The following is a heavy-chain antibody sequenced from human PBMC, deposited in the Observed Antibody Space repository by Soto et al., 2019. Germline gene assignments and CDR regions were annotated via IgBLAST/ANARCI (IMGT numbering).Heavy chain of an antibody. CDR3: IRDYGEAGSTNAFDI. Sequence: PGGSRRLSCAASGFTFSSFWMHWVRQAPGKGLGWVSRINSDGSGASYADFVAGRFTISTDNAKNTVYFHMNSLREEDTAVYYCIRDYGEAGSTNAFDIWGQGTRVTVSS. CDR1: GFTFSSFW. V-gene: IGHV3-74*01. CDR2: INSDGSGA. J-gene: IGHJ3*02. D-gene: IGHD3-10*01.